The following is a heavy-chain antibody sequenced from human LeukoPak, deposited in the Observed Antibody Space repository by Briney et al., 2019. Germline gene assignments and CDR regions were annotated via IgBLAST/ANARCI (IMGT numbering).Heavy chain of an antibody. V-gene: IGHV1-2*04. CDR3: ARDRTYSGYDYPSSLFDY. CDR2: INPNSGGT. CDR1: GYTFTGYY. D-gene: IGHD5-12*01. Sequence: ASVKVSCKASGYTFTGYYMHWVRQAPGQGLEWMGWINPNSGGTNYAQKFQGWVAMTRDTSISTAYMELSRLRSDDTAVYYCARDRTYSGYDYPSSLFDYWGQGTLVTVSS. J-gene: IGHJ4*02.